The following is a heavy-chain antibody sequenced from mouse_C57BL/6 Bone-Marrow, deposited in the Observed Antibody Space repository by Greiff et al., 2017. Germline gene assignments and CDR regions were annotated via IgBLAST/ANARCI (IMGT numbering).Heavy chain of an antibody. CDR3: ARGGSIAWFAY. Sequence: QVQLQQPGAELVKPGASVKMSCKASGYTFTSYWITWVKQRPGQGLEWIGDICPGSGSTNSTEKVKSKATLSVDTSSSTAYMQLSSLTSEDCAVYYCARGGSIAWFAYWGQGTLVTVSA. CDR2: ICPGSGST. D-gene: IGHD1-1*01. J-gene: IGHJ3*01. V-gene: IGHV1-55*01. CDR1: GYTFTSYW.